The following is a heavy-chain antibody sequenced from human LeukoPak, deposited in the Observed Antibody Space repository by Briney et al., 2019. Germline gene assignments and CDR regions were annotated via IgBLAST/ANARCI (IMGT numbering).Heavy chain of an antibody. CDR2: ISAYNGNT. D-gene: IGHD2-2*01. J-gene: IGHJ3*02. CDR1: GYTCTSYG. CDR3: ARYIVVVPAANAFDI. Sequence: GASVTVSCKASGYTCTSYGISWVRQAPGKGLEWMGWISAYNGNTNYAQKLQGRVTMTTDTSTSTAYMELRSLRSDDTAVYYCARYIVVVPAANAFDIWGQGTMVTVSS. V-gene: IGHV1-18*04.